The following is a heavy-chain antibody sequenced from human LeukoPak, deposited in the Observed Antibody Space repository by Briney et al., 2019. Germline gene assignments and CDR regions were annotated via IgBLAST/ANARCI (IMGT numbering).Heavy chain of an antibody. Sequence: SGPTLVTPTQTLTLTCTFSGLSLRSSGMCVSWLRHPPGKALEWLARIAWDDDKYSSTSLKTRLTISKDTSKNQVVLTMTNMDPVDTATYFCARMGYYDEDYWGQGTLVTVSS. CDR1: GLSLRSSGMC. CDR2: IAWDDDK. V-gene: IGHV2-70*11. CDR3: ARMGYYDEDY. J-gene: IGHJ4*02. D-gene: IGHD3-22*01.